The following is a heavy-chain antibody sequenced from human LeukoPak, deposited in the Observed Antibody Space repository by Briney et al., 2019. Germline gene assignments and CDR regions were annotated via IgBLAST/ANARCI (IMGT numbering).Heavy chain of an antibody. CDR1: GFSFSNYA. V-gene: IGHV3-21*01. CDR3: AKTSLSDPSGHYYYMDV. CDR2: ISSSSSYI. D-gene: IGHD3-3*01. J-gene: IGHJ6*03. Sequence: GGSLRLSCAASGFSFSNYAMSWVRQSPGKGLEWVSSISSSSSYIYYADSVKARFTISRDNSQNTVSLQLNNLRIEDTALYYCAKTSLSDPSGHYYYMDVWGKGTTVTVSS.